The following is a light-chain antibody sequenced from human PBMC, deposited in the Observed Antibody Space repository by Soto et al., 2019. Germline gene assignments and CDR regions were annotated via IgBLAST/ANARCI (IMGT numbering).Light chain of an antibody. J-gene: IGKJ5*01. CDR2: GAS. CDR1: ESVRTS. Sequence: ETVLTQSPGTLSLSPGERATLSCRASESVRTSLAWYQQKPGQAPSLLIYGASKRATGIPARFSGSGSGTDFTLTISSLEPEDFAAYYCQQYNNWPPITFGQGTRLEIK. CDR3: QQYNNWPPIT. V-gene: IGKV3-11*01.